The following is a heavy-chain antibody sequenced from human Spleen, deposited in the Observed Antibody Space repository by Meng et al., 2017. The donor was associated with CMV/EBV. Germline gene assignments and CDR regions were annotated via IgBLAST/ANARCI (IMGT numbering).Heavy chain of an antibody. CDR2: ISGSGGST. CDR3: AKDLSGSSWSGPIYYYYGMDV. D-gene: IGHD6-13*01. Sequence: GESLKISCAASRFTFSSYWMSWVRQAPGKGLEWVSAISGSGGSTYYADSVKGRFTISRDNSKNTLYLQMNSLRAEDTAVYYCAKDLSGSSWSGPIYYYYGMDVWGQGTTVTVSS. J-gene: IGHJ6*02. V-gene: IGHV3-23*01. CDR1: RFTFSSYW.